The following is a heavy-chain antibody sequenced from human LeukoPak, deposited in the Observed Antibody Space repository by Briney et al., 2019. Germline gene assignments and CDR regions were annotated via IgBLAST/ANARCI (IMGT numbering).Heavy chain of an antibody. CDR1: GYTFTSYD. D-gene: IGHD2-15*01. V-gene: IGHV1-18*01. J-gene: IGHJ4*02. CDR2: ISAYNGNT. Sequence: ASVKVSCKASGYTFTSYDISWVRQAPGQGLEWMGWISAYNGNTNYAQELQGRVTMTTDTSTSTAYMELRSLRSDDTAVYYCVLDVVVAATKRFDYWGQGTLVTVSS. CDR3: VLDVVVAATKRFDY.